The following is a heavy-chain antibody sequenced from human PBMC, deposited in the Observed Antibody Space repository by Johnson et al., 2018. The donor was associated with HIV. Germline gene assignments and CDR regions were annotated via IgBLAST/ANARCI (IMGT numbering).Heavy chain of an antibody. D-gene: IGHD1-26*01. V-gene: IGHV3-7*01. CDR3: ASDSLGVTGGDDAFDI. J-gene: IGHJ3*02. CDR2: IKQDGSEK. Sequence: VQLLESGGGVVQPGGSLRLPCAASGFTFSSFGMHWVRQAPGKGLEWVGNIKQDGSEKYYVDSVRGRFTISRDNAQNSLNLQMNSLRAEDTAVYYCASDSLGVTGGDDAFDIWGQGTMVTVSS. CDR1: GFTFSSFG.